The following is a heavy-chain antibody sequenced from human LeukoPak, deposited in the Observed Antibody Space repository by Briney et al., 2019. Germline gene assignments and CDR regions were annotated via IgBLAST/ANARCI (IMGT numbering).Heavy chain of an antibody. CDR2: ISGSGGST. CDR1: GFTFSSYA. Sequence: GRSLRLSCAASGFTFSSYAMSWVRQAPGKGLEWVSAISGSGGSTYFADSVKGRFTISRDNSKNTLYLQMDILRADDTAVYYCAKGAGYDFWSGGYYYYIDVWGKGTTVTVSS. V-gene: IGHV3-23*01. D-gene: IGHD3-3*01. J-gene: IGHJ6*03. CDR3: AKGAGYDFWSGGYYYYIDV.